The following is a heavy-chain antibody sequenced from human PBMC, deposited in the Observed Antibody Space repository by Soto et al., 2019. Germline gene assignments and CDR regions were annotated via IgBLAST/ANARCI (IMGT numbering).Heavy chain of an antibody. CDR1: GESVSSSSYY. CDR2: IYYTGIT. CDR3: ARPDSTSWPKFDP. J-gene: IGHJ5*02. D-gene: IGHD2-2*01. V-gene: IGHV4-39*01. Sequence: QLQLRESGPGLVKPSETLSLTCTVSGESVSSSSYYWGWIRQTPGMGLEWIGTIYYTGITYYNPSLKNRVTLSLDXXKTLFSLTLTSVTAADTGIYSCARPDSTSWPKFDPWCQGTRVTVSS.